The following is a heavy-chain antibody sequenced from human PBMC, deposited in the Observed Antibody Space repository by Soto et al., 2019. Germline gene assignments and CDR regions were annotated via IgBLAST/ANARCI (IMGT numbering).Heavy chain of an antibody. Sequence: QVQLQESGPGLVKPSQTLSLTCTVSGGSISSGGYYWSWIRQHPGKGLEWIGYIFYSGSTYYNPSLKSRVTISVDTSKNQFSLKRSSVTAADTAVYYCARVLGDSSGYVVWFDPWGQGTLVTVSS. J-gene: IGHJ5*02. CDR2: IFYSGST. CDR1: GGSISSGGYY. CDR3: ARVLGDSSGYVVWFDP. D-gene: IGHD3-22*01. V-gene: IGHV4-31*03.